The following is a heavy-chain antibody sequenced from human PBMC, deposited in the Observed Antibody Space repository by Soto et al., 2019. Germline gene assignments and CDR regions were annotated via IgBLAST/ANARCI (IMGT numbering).Heavy chain of an antibody. Sequence: PSETLSLTCTVSGGSISSGDYYWSWIRQPPGKGLEWIGYIYYSGSTYYNPSLKSRVTISVDTSKNQSSLKLSSVTAADTAVYYCARDPRSGGIYYYYGMDVWGQGTTVTVSS. CDR2: IYYSGST. V-gene: IGHV4-30-4*01. D-gene: IGHD2-15*01. CDR3: ARDPRSGGIYYYYGMDV. J-gene: IGHJ6*02. CDR1: GGSISSGDYY.